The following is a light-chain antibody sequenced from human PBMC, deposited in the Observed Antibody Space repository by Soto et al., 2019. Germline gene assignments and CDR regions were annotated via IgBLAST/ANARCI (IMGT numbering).Light chain of an antibody. CDR2: GAS. J-gene: IGKJ1*01. V-gene: IGKV3-15*01. CDR1: QSVSSN. Sequence: EIVMTQSPATLSVSPGERATLSCRASQSVSSNLAWYQQKPGQAPRLLIYGASTRATGIPARLRGSGSGTEFTLSLIYLQSVDFAVNYCQQYTNWPPWTFGQGNKVEIK. CDR3: QQYTNWPPWT.